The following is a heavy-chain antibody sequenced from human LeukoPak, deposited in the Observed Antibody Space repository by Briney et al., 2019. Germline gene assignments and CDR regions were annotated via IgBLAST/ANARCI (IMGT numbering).Heavy chain of an antibody. Sequence: PGGSLRLSCAASGFTFSSYSMNWVSQAPGKGLEGVSSISSSSSYIYYADSVKGRFTISRDNAKNSLYLQMNSLRAEDTAVYYCARFIVVVPAAMSAFDIWGQGTMVTVSS. CDR3: ARFIVVVPAAMSAFDI. D-gene: IGHD2-2*01. V-gene: IGHV3-21*01. CDR1: GFTFSSYS. CDR2: ISSSSSYI. J-gene: IGHJ3*02.